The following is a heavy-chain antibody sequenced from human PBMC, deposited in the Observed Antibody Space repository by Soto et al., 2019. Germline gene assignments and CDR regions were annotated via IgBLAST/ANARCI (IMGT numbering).Heavy chain of an antibody. Sequence: QGQLLQSGDEVKTPGASVRVSCRASGYPFTSYGISWVRQAPGQGLEWVAWISAYNGKRDTAQKFQGRVTMTLDTSTDTAHMDPGALTSADTAVYYCARGRIVASIYDAFEMWGQGTKVTVSS. CDR1: GYPFTSYG. J-gene: IGHJ3*02. V-gene: IGHV1-18*01. CDR2: ISAYNGKR. D-gene: IGHD5-12*01. CDR3: ARGRIVASIYDAFEM.